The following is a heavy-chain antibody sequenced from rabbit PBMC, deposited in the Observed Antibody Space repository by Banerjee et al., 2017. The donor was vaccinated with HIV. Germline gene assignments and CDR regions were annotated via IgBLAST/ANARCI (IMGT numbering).Heavy chain of an antibody. J-gene: IGHJ4*01. CDR3: VRTYAGVVGYDWDL. V-gene: IGHV1S43*01. CDR2: IVSSSGST. D-gene: IGHD4-2*01. Sequence: ELIACIVSSSGSTRYASWVNGRFTISRSTSLNTVDLKMTSLTAADTATYFCVRTYAGVVGYDWDLWGQGTLVTVS.